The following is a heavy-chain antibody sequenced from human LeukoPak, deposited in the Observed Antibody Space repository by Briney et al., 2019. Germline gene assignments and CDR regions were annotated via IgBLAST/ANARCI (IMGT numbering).Heavy chain of an antibody. CDR3: AREYEQH. CDR2: IYSGGST. J-gene: IGHJ1*01. Sequence: PGGSLRLSCVDSGFTFSNYAMNWVRQAPGKGLEWVSVIYSGGSTYYADSVKGRFTVSRDNSKNTLYLQMNSLRAEDTAVYYCAREYEQHWGQGTLVTVSS. CDR1: GFTFSNYA. D-gene: IGHD3-3*01. V-gene: IGHV3-53*01.